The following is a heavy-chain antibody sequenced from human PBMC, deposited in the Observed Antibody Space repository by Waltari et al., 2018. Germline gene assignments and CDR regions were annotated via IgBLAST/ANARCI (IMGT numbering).Heavy chain of an antibody. J-gene: IGHJ4*02. Sequence: EVQLVESGGGLVQPGGSLRLSWAASGFTFSTYWMHWVRQAPGKGLVWVSHINGVGSSTTYVDSVEGRFTISRDNAKNTLYLQMNSLRADDTAVYYCTVHARAFDYWGQGTLVTVSS. V-gene: IGHV3-74*02. CDR1: GFTFSTYW. CDR2: INGVGSST. CDR3: TVHARAFDY.